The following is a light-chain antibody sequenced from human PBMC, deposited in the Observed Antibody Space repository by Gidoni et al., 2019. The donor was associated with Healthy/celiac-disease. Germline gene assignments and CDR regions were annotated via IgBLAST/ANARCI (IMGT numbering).Light chain of an antibody. J-gene: IGKJ1*01. CDR1: PSSSSY. V-gene: IGKV1-39*01. CDR3: QQSYSTTRT. CDR2: AAA. Sequence: DLQMTQSPSSLSAAVGDRVTITCRASPSSSSYLNWYQQKPGKAPKLLIYAAASMQSGVPSRFSGSGSGTDVTLTISSLQHEDVATYYCQQSYSTTRTFGQXTKVEIK.